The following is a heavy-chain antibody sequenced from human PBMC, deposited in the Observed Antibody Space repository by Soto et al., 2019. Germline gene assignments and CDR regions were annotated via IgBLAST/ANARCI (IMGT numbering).Heavy chain of an antibody. V-gene: IGHV3-33*05. Sequence: QVHLGESGRGVVQPGTSLRLSCVGSGFTFRSYVIHWVRQAPGKGLEWVALTSYDGSNNFYGDSVKGPFTISRHNSRNTVQLQMDSLRFEGSALYYCARWGTTGGLDVWGQGTLVSVSS. D-gene: IGHD3-16*01. CDR2: TSYDGSNN. CDR3: ARWGTTGGLDV. CDR1: GFTFRSYV. J-gene: IGHJ4*02.